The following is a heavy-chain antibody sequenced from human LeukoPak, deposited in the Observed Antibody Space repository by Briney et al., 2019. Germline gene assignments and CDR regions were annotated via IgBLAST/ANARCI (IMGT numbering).Heavy chain of an antibody. CDR2: INPNSGGT. D-gene: IGHD3/OR15-3a*01. CDR3: ARGLGMIFGVVITLNWFDP. CDR1: GYTFTVYY. Sequence: ASVKVSCKASGYTFTVYYMHWVRQAPGQGLEWMGWINPNSGGTNYAQKFQGRVTMTRDTSISTAYMELSRLRSDDTAVYYCARGLGMIFGVVITLNWFDPWGQGTLVTVSS. V-gene: IGHV1-2*02. J-gene: IGHJ5*02.